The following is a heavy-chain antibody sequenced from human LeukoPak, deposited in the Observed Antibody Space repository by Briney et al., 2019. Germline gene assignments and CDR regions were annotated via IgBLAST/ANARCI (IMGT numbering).Heavy chain of an antibody. D-gene: IGHD1-14*01. CDR2: IGTSSTTI. J-gene: IGHJ3*02. V-gene: IGHV3-48*02. CDR3: ARNRAFAFDI. Sequence: PGGSLSLSCAASGFTFTSYSMNWVRQAPGEGLGWVSYIGTSSTTIYYADSVKGRFTISRDNAKNSLSLQMNSLRDEDTAVYYCARNRAFAFDIWGQGTMVTVSS. CDR1: GFTFTSYS.